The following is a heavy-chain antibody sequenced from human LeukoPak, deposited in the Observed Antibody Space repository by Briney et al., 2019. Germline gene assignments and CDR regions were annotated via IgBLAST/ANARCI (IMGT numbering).Heavy chain of an antibody. CDR1: GYNFTNYW. V-gene: IGHV5-51*01. CDR3: AKSEFSSSSPPFDY. CDR2: VYPGDSDT. Sequence: GESLKISCKISGYNFTNYWIGWVRQMPGKGLEWMGIVYPGDSDTRYSPSFRGQDTISADKSITTAYLQWSSLKASDTAMYYCAKSEFSSSSPPFDYWGQGTLVTVSS. D-gene: IGHD6-6*01. J-gene: IGHJ4*02.